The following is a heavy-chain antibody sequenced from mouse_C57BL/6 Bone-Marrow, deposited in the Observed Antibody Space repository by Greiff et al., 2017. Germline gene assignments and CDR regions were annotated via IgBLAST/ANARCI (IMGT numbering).Heavy chain of an antibody. V-gene: IGHV5-17*01. CDR1: GFTFSDYG. CDR3: ARSDYDL. CDR2: ISSGSSTI. Sequence: EVKVVESGGGLVKPGGSLKLSCAASGFTFSDYGMHWVRQAPEKGLEWVAYISSGSSTIYYADTVKGRFTISRDNAKNTLFLQMTSLRSEDTAMYYCARSDYDLRGQGTTLTVSS. D-gene: IGHD2-4*01. J-gene: IGHJ2*01.